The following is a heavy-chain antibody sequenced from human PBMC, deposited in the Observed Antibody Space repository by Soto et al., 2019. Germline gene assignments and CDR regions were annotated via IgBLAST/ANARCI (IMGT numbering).Heavy chain of an antibody. D-gene: IGHD2-15*01. Sequence: VQLVESGGGLVQPGGSLRLSCAASGFTVSSNYMSWVRQAPGKGLEWVSVIYSGGSTYYADSVKGRFTISRDNSKNTLYLQMNSLRAEDTAVYYCARGFTVVVAAADDAFDIWGQGSMVTVSS. CDR3: ARGFTVVVAAADDAFDI. CDR1: GFTVSSNY. J-gene: IGHJ3*02. CDR2: IYSGGST. V-gene: IGHV3-66*01.